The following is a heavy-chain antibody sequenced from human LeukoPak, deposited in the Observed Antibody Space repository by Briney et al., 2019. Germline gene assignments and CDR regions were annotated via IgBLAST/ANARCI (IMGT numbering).Heavy chain of an antibody. J-gene: IGHJ3*02. Sequence: PGGSLRLSCAASGFTFSSYAMHWVRQAPGKGLEWVAVISYDGSNKYYADSVKGRFTISRDNSKNTLYLQMNSLRAEDTAVYYCARENFYDSSGYDAFDIWGQGTMVTVSS. D-gene: IGHD3-22*01. V-gene: IGHV3-30-3*01. CDR2: ISYDGSNK. CDR1: GFTFSSYA. CDR3: ARENFYDSSGYDAFDI.